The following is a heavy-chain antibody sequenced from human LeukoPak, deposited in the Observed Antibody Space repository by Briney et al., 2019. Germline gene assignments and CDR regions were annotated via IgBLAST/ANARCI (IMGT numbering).Heavy chain of an antibody. Sequence: ASVKVSCKASGYTFTGYYIHWVRQAPGQGLEWMGWVNSNSGGTNYAQNFQDRVTMTRDTSISTAFTELTSLRSDDTAVYYCARWRYSSGWSPDDYWGQGTLVTVSS. CDR3: ARWRYSSGWSPDDY. V-gene: IGHV1-2*02. D-gene: IGHD6-19*01. CDR1: GYTFTGYY. J-gene: IGHJ4*02. CDR2: VNSNSGGT.